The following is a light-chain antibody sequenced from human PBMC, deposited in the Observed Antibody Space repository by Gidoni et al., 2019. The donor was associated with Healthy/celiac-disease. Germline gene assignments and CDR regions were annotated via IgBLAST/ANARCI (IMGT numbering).Light chain of an antibody. Sequence: DIQMTQSPSSLSASVGDRVTITCRASQSISSYLNWYQQKPGKAPKLLIYAASSLQSGVPSRFSCSGYGTDFTLTISSLQPEDFATYYCQQSYSTLRTFGQGTKVEIK. CDR3: QQSYSTLRT. CDR1: QSISSY. CDR2: AAS. V-gene: IGKV1-39*01. J-gene: IGKJ1*01.